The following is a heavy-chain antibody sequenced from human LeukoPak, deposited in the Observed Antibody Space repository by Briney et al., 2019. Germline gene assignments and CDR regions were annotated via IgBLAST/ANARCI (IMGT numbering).Heavy chain of an antibody. CDR2: INPNSGGT. J-gene: IGHJ4*02. V-gene: IGHV1-2*02. CDR1: GYTFTGYY. CDR3: ARDRRYYDSSGYYYEPYYFDY. Sequence: GASVKVSCKASGYTFTGYYIHWVRQAPGQGLEWMGWINPNSGGTNYAQKFQGRATMTRDTSISTAYMELSRLRSDDTAVYYCARDRRYYDSSGYYYEPYYFDYWGQGTLVTVSS. D-gene: IGHD3-22*01.